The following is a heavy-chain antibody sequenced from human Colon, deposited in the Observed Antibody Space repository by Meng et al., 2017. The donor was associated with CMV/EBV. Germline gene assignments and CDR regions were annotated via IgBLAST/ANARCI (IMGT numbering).Heavy chain of an antibody. CDR3: ARDPFNRLGRFDP. CDR2: IKQDGGEK. J-gene: IGHJ5*02. D-gene: IGHD4-11*01. V-gene: IGHV3-7*01. Sequence: CAASGFTFSSYWMSWVRQAPGKGLEWVANIKQDGGEKYYVDSVKGRFTISRDNAKNSLYPQMNSLRAEDTAVYYCARDPFNRLGRFDPWGQGTLVTVSS. CDR1: GFTFSSYW.